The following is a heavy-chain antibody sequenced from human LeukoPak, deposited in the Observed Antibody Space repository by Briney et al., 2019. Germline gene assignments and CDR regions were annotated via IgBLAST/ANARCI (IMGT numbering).Heavy chain of an antibody. CDR1: GYTFTSYG. Sequence: ASVNVSFKASGYTFTSYGISWVRQAPGQGLAWMGWISAYNGNTNYAQKLQGRVTMTTDTSTSTAYMELRSLRSDDTAVYYCARARIVATIESDGMDVWGQGTTVTVSS. CDR3: ARARIVATIESDGMDV. D-gene: IGHD5-12*01. CDR2: ISAYNGNT. V-gene: IGHV1-18*01. J-gene: IGHJ6*02.